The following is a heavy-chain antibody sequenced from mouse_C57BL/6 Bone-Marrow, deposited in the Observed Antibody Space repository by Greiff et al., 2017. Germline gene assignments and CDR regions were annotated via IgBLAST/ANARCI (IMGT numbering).Heavy chain of an antibody. J-gene: IGHJ2*01. CDR3: ARWRGNYPYYVDY. V-gene: IGHV1-54*01. Sequence: QVQLQQSGAELVRPGTSVKVSCKASGYAFTNYLIEWVKQRPGQGLEWIGVINPGSGGTNYNEKFKGKATLTADKSSSTAYMQLSSLTSEDSAVYCCARWRGNYPYYVDYWGQGTTLTVSS. D-gene: IGHD2-1*01. CDR1: GYAFTNYL. CDR2: INPGSGGT.